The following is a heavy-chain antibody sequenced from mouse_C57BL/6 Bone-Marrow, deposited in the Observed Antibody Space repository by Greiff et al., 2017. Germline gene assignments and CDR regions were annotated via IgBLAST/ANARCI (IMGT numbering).Heavy chain of an antibody. D-gene: IGHD2-5*01. Sequence: VQLQQSGPVLVKPGASVKMSCKASGYTFTDYYMNWVMQSHGKSLEWIGVINPYNGGTSYNQKFKGKATLTVDKSSSTAYMELNSLTSEDSAVYYCAGDYYSNYDWFAYWGQGTLVTVSA. CDR2: INPYNGGT. CDR1: GYTFTDYY. CDR3: AGDYYSNYDWFAY. V-gene: IGHV1-19*01. J-gene: IGHJ3*01.